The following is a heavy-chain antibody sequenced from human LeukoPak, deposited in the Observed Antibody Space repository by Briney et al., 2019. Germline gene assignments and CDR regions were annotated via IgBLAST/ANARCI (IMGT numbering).Heavy chain of an antibody. J-gene: IGHJ6*03. CDR1: GGSISSYY. CDR2: IYYTGRT. D-gene: IGHD5-18*01. Sequence: PSETLSLTCTVSGGSISSYYWSWIRQPPGKGLEWIGYIYYTGRTNYNLSLKSRITISVDTSKNQFSLKLSSVTAADTAVYYCARTTEGGYTYDYFYYYYMDVWGKGTTVTISS. CDR3: ARTTEGGYTYDYFYYYYMDV. V-gene: IGHV4-59*01.